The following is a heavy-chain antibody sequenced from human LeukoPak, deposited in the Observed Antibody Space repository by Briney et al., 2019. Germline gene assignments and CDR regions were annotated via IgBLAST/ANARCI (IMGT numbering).Heavy chain of an antibody. CDR3: ARINDYDILTGYYPLFDY. J-gene: IGHJ4*02. V-gene: IGHV3-48*04. CDR2: ISSSSSTI. Sequence: GGSLRLSCAASGFTFSSYSMNWVRQAPGKGLEWVSYISSSSSTIYYADSVKGRFTISRDNAKNSLYLQMNSLRAEDTAVYYCARINDYDILTGYYPLFDYWGQGTLVTVSS. CDR1: GFTFSSYS. D-gene: IGHD3-9*01.